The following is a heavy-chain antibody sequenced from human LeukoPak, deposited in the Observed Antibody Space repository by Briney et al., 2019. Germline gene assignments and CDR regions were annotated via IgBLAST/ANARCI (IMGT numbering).Heavy chain of an antibody. CDR1: GGTFSSYA. CDR2: IIPIFGTA. V-gene: IGHV1-69*13. Sequence: GASVKVSCKASGGTFSSYAISWVRQAPGQGGEWMGGIIPIFGTANYAQKFQGRVTITADESTSTAYMELSSLRSEDTAVYYCATSMHRGYSYGEYDPPLLPWGQGTLVTVSS. J-gene: IGHJ5*02. CDR3: ATSMHRGYSYGEYDPPLLP. D-gene: IGHD5-18*01.